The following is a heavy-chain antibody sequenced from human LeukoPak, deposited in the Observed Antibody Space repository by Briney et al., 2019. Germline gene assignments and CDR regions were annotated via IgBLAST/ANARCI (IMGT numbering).Heavy chain of an antibody. CDR1: GFTFSSYG. D-gene: IGHD2-2*01. J-gene: IGHJ4*02. CDR3: ANEWTSFVVVPAAVDH. Sequence: GGSLRLSCAASGFTFSSYGMHWVRQAPGKGLEWVAFIRYDGGDKHCVDSVKGRFTISRDNSKNTLYLQMNSLRGEDTAVYYCANEWTSFVVVPAAVDHWGQGTLVTVSS. CDR2: IRYDGGDK. V-gene: IGHV3-30*02.